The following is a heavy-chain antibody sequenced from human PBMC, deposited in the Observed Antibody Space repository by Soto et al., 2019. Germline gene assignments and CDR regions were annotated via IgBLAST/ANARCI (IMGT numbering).Heavy chain of an antibody. Sequence: PWGSLRLSWGASGFTFSDYYMSWIRQAPGKGLEWVSYISSTDNIIYYADSVKGRFTIARDNAKDSLYLQMNSLRADDTDVYYCARDLGYQDRSGYFDFRGQGTLVTVSS. J-gene: IGHJ4*02. D-gene: IGHD3-22*01. V-gene: IGHV3-11*01. CDR3: ARDLGYQDRSGYFDF. CDR2: ISSTDNII. CDR1: GFTFSDYY.